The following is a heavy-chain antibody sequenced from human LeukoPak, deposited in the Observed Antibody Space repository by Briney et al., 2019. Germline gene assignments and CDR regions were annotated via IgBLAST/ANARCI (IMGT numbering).Heavy chain of an antibody. Sequence: GASVKVSCKASGYSFSDYYIHWLRQAPGQGLEWMGWINPDSGGTNYAQRFQGRVTMTRDTSITTVYMELSRLRSGDTAVFYCTREARAGNWFDPWGQGTPVIVSS. J-gene: IGHJ5*02. CDR1: GYSFSDYY. CDR2: INPDSGGT. V-gene: IGHV1-2*02. D-gene: IGHD5-12*01. CDR3: TREARAGNWFDP.